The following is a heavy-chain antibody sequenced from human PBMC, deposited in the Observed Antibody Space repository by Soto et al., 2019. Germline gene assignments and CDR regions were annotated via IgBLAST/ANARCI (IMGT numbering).Heavy chain of an antibody. CDR3: AKDEVFDS. V-gene: IGHV3-23*01. J-gene: IGHJ4*02. Sequence: LRLSCAASGFTFRSYAMTWVRQAPGKGLEWVSAASGSGGSTYYADSVKGRFTISRDNSKNTLYLQMNSLGADDTAVYYCAKDEVFDSWGQGTLVTVSS. CDR1: GFTFRSYA. CDR2: ASGSGGST.